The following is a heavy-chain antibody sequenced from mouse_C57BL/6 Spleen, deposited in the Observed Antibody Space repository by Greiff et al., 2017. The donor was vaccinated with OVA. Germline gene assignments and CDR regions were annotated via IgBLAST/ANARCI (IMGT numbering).Heavy chain of an antibody. Sequence: VKLQESGPELVKPGASVKISCKASGYAFSSSWMNWVKQRPGKGLEWIGRIYPGDGDTNYNGKFKGKATLTADKSSSTAYMQLSSLTSEDAAVYFYGSGRMDYWGQGTTLTVSS. CDR3: GSGRMDY. CDR1: GYAFSSSW. V-gene: IGHV1-82*01. J-gene: IGHJ2*01. CDR2: IYPGDGDT.